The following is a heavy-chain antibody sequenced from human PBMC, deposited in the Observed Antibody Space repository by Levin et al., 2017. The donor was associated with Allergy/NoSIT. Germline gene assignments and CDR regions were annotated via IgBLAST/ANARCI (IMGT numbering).Heavy chain of an antibody. V-gene: IGHV1-2*02. D-gene: IGHD3-22*01. CDR2: INPSSGGI. Sequence: GESLKISCKTSGYTFTGHYIHWVRQAPGQGLEWMGWINPSSGGINYAQNFQDRLTITRDTSINTVYMELSSLRPDDTAVFYCARGHIYYFDNTAYSDYWGQGTLVTVSS. CDR3: ARGHIYYFDNTAYSDY. CDR1: GYTFTGHY. J-gene: IGHJ4*02.